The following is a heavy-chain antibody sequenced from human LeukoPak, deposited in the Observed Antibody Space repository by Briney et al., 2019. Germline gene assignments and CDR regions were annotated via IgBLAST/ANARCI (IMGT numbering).Heavy chain of an antibody. D-gene: IGHD5-18*01. CDR3: ARDDRYSYGYSQSGHFDY. Sequence: GGSLRLSCAASGFTFSSYSMNWVRQAPGKGLEWVSSISSTSNYIYYADSVKGRFTISRDNAKTSLYLQMNSLRAEDTAAYYCARDDRYSYGYSQSGHFDYWGQGILVTVSS. V-gene: IGHV3-21*01. CDR2: ISSTSNYI. J-gene: IGHJ4*02. CDR1: GFTFSSYS.